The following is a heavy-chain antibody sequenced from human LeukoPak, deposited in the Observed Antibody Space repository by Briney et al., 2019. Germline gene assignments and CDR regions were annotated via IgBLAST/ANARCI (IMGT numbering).Heavy chain of an antibody. Sequence: GASVKVSCKASGYTFTSYGISWVRQAPGQGLEWMGWISAYNWNTNYAQKLQGRVTMTTDPSTRTAYMELRRLRSDDTAVYYCVRGTSNFYDRNGYFLFVYWGQGTLVTVSS. CDR2: ISAYNWNT. CDR3: VRGTSNFYDRNGYFLFVY. D-gene: IGHD3-22*01. J-gene: IGHJ4*02. CDR1: GYTFTSYG. V-gene: IGHV1-18*01.